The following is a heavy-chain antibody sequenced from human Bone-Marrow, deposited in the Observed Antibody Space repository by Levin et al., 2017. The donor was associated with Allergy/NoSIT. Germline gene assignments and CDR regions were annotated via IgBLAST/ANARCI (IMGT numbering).Heavy chain of an antibody. D-gene: IGHD3-10*01. CDR1: GSTFTSYA. Sequence: SGESLKISCKASGSTFTSYAINWLRQAPGQGPEWMGWINTNNGNPRYAQGFTGRFVFSLDTSVSTANLQISSLKAEDTAVYYCASDITVRGSKAMDVWGQGTTVTVSS. V-gene: IGHV7-4-1*02. CDR3: ASDITVRGSKAMDV. CDR2: INTNNGNP. J-gene: IGHJ6*02.